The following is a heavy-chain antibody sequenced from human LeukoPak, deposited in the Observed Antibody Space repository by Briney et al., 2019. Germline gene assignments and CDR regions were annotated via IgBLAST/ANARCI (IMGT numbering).Heavy chain of an antibody. CDR2: IYYSGST. D-gene: IGHD3-10*01. CDR1: GGSISSYY. V-gene: IGHV4-59*01. Sequence: PSETLSLTCTVSGGSISSYYWSWIRQPPGKGLEWIGYIYYSGSTNYNPSLKSRVTISVDTSKNQFSLKLSSVTAADTAVYYCARDLESFDSGIWGQGTKVTVSS. J-gene: IGHJ3*02. CDR3: ARDLESFDSGI.